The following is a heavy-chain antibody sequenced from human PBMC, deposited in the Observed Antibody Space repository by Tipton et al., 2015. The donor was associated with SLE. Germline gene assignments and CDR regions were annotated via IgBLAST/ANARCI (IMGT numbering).Heavy chain of an antibody. Sequence: TLSLTCTVSGGSISSGGYYWSWIRQHPGKGLEWIGYIYYSGSTYYNPSLKSRVTISVDTSKNQFSLKLRSVTAADTAVYYCARDGDYYDSSGPTGDYWGQGTLVTVSS. V-gene: IGHV4-31*03. D-gene: IGHD3-22*01. J-gene: IGHJ4*02. CDR2: IYYSGST. CDR3: ARDGDYYDSSGPTGDY. CDR1: GGSISSGGYY.